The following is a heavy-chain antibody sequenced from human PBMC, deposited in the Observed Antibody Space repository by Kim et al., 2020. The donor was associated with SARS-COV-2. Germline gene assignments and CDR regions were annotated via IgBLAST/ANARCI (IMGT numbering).Heavy chain of an antibody. D-gene: IGHD1-1*01. CDR3: AHRRGWNAGVGFDP. CDR1: GFSLSTGGVG. J-gene: IGHJ5*02. V-gene: IGHV2-5*02. Sequence: SGPTLVNPTQTLTLTCTFSGFSLSTGGVGVAWFRQPPGKALEWLALIYWDDDERYSPSLKNRLTITRDTSKNQVVLTMTNMDPVDAATYYCAHRRGWNAGVGFDPWGQGTLVTVSS. CDR2: IYWDDDE.